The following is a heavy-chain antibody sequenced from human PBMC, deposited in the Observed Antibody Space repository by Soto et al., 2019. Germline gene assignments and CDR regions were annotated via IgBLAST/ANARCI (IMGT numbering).Heavy chain of an antibody. CDR3: ARASSTWYVSFDY. V-gene: IGHV3-74*01. CDR1: GFTFSNNW. CDR2: INSDGSIT. D-gene: IGHD6-13*01. Sequence: LRLSCAASGFTFSNNWMHWVRQAPGKGLVWVSRINSDGSITNYADSVKGQFTISRDNAKNTLYLQMNSLRAEDTAVYYCARASSTWYVSFDYWGQGILVTVSS. J-gene: IGHJ4*02.